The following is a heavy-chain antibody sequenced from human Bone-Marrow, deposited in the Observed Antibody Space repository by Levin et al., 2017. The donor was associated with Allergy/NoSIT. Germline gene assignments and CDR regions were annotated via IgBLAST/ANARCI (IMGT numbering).Heavy chain of an antibody. CDR2: IYTRGAT. CDR3: ARDYDFWSGYIGSDY. V-gene: IGHV4-4*07. D-gene: IGHD3-3*01. CDR1: GGSISNFY. J-gene: IGHJ4*02. Sequence: PGGSLRLSCTISGGSISNFYWSWIRQPAGKGLEWIGRIYTRGATDYNPSLKSRVTMSVDTSKNQFSLNLTSVTAADTAVYYCARDYDFWSGYIGSDYLGQGTLVTVSS.